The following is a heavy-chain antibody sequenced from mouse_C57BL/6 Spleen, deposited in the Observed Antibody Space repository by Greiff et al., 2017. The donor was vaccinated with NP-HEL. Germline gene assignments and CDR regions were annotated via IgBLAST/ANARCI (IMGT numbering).Heavy chain of an antibody. D-gene: IGHD2-2*01. V-gene: IGHV3-6*01. Sequence: EVKLLESGPGLVKPSQSLSLTCSVTGYSITSGYYWNWIRQFPGNKLEWMGYISYDGSNNYNPSLKNRISITRDTSKNQFFLKLNSVTTEDTATYYCARSYGYDGGDYWGQGTTLTVSS. CDR1: GYSITSGYY. J-gene: IGHJ2*01. CDR2: ISYDGSN. CDR3: ARSYGYDGGDY.